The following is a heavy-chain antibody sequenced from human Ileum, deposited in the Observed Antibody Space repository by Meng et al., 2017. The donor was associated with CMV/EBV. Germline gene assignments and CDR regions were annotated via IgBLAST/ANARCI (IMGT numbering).Heavy chain of an antibody. V-gene: IGHV4-4*07. J-gene: IGHJ5*02. CDR2: IHPTGTT. CDR3: ARAAARGVPVDL. Sequence: HLRGPGPRRLQPWETLSPTCTVTGGSLPSYSWTWIRQPAGKGLEWIGRIHPTGTTDDNPSLRSRVSMSLDKSKNQFSLKLTSVTAADTAVYYCARAAARGVPVDLWGQGTLVTSPQ. D-gene: IGHD3-10*01. CDR1: GGSLPSYS.